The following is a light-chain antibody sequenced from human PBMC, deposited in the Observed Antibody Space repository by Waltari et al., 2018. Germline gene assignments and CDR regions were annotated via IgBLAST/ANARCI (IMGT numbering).Light chain of an antibody. Sequence: SSDLTQDPAVSVALGQTVSITCQGDTLRIYYASWYQQKPGQAPLLVVYGNHNRPSGSPGRSSASSSETAASLTSTGAQAEDEADYYCGSRDSSGDHLVFGGGTNLTVL. CDR1: TLRIYY. CDR3: GSRDSSGDHLV. CDR2: GNH. V-gene: IGLV3-19*01. J-gene: IGLJ3*02.